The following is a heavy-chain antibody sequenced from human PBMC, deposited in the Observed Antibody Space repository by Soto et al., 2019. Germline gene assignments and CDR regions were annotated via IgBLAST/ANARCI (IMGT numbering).Heavy chain of an antibody. CDR3: ACVRMVYRDYVDYYYYGMDV. D-gene: IGHD2-8*01. CDR2: IIPIFGTA. V-gene: IGHV1-69*01. CDR1: GGTFSSYA. J-gene: IGHJ6*02. Sequence: QVQLVQSGAEVKKPGSSVKVSCKASGGTFSSYAISWVRQAPGQGLEWMGGIIPIFGTANYAQKFQGRVTITADESTITAYMELSSLRSEDTAVYYCACVRMVYRDYVDYYYYGMDVWGQGTTVTVSS.